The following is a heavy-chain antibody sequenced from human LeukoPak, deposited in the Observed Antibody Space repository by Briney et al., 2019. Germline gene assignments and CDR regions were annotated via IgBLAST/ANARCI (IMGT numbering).Heavy chain of an antibody. CDR2: IYYSGRT. CDR3: ARSPRVATILGPAYVFDL. Sequence: PSETLSLTCTVSGGSIGTNTYYWGWIRQPPGKGLEWIGSIYYSGRTYYNPSLKSRVTISVDTSKNQFSLNLSSVIATDTAVYYCARSPRVATILGPAYVFDLWGQGTLVPVSS. V-gene: IGHV4-39*01. D-gene: IGHD5-12*01. J-gene: IGHJ3*01. CDR1: GGSIGTNTYY.